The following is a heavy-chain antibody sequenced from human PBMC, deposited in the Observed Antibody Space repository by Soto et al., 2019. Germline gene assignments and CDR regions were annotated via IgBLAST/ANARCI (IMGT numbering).Heavy chain of an antibody. Sequence: ETLSLTCAVYGGSFSGYYWSWIRQPPGKGLEWIGEINHSGSTNYNPSLKSRVTISVDTSKNQFSLKLSSVTAADTAVYYCARVGAGSYFYYYYGMDVWGQGTTVTVSS. D-gene: IGHD3-10*01. CDR3: ARVGAGSYFYYYYGMDV. CDR1: GGSFSGYY. CDR2: INHSGST. V-gene: IGHV4-34*01. J-gene: IGHJ6*02.